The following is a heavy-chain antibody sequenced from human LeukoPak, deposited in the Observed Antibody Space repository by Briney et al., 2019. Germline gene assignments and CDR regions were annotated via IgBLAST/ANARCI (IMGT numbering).Heavy chain of an antibody. Sequence: SETLSLTCTVSGGSISSYYWSWIPQPPGKGLEWIGYIYYSGSTNYNPSLKSRVTISVDTSKNQFSLKLSSVTAADTAVYYCARGIAARLETGGQGTLVTVSS. CDR3: ARGIAARLET. CDR1: GGSISSYY. J-gene: IGHJ4*02. V-gene: IGHV4-59*01. D-gene: IGHD6-6*01. CDR2: IYYSGST.